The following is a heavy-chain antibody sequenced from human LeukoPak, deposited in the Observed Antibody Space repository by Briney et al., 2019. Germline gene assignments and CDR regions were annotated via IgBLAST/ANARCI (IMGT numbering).Heavy chain of an antibody. CDR3: ARGPYGDVYYYYYYGMDV. D-gene: IGHD4-17*01. Sequence: SVKVSCKASGGTFISYAISWVRQAPGQGLEWMGGIIPIFGTANYAQKFQGRVTITADESTSTAYMELSSLRSEDTAVYYCARGPYGDVYYYYYYGMDVWGQGTTVTVSS. CDR2: IIPIFGTA. J-gene: IGHJ6*02. V-gene: IGHV1-69*13. CDR1: GGTFISYA.